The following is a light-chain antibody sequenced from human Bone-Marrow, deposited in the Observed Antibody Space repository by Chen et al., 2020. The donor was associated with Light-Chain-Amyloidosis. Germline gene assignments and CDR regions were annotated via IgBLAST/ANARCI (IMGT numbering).Light chain of an antibody. CDR2: AAS. Sequence: DIQMTQSPSSLSAPVGDRVTITCRASQSISSYLNWYQQKPGKAPKLLIYAASSLQSGVPSRFSGSGSGTDFTLTISSLQPEDFATYYCQQSYSTPEFTFGPGTKVDIK. CDR1: QSISSY. CDR3: QQSYSTPEFT. V-gene: IGKV1-39*01. J-gene: IGKJ3*01.